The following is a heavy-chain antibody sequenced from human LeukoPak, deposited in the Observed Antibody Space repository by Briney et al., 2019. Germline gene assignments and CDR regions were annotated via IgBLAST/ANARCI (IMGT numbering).Heavy chain of an antibody. V-gene: IGHV4-38-2*01. CDR2: IYHSGGT. J-gene: IGHJ4*02. CDR3: ARGGCSSTSCYSSFDY. Sequence: PSETLSLTCAVSGYSISSGYYWGWIRQPPGKGLEWIGSIYHSGGTYYNPSLKSRVTISVDTSKNQFSLKLSSVTAADTAVYYCARGGCSSTSCYSSFDYWGQGTLVTVSS. CDR1: GYSISSGYY. D-gene: IGHD2-2*01.